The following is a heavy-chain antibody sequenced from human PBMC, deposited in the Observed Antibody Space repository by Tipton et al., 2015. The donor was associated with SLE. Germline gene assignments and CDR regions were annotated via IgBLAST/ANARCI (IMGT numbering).Heavy chain of an antibody. Sequence: TLSLTCTVSGGSISRYYWSWIRQPPGKGLEWIGYIFYSGGTNYHPPLKSRVTISVDTSKNQFSLKRSSVSAADTAVYYCARDRTGGDAFDFWGQGTMVTVSS. CDR2: IFYSGGT. CDR3: ARDRTGGDAFDF. V-gene: IGHV4-59*01. CDR1: GGSISRYY. D-gene: IGHD3-10*01. J-gene: IGHJ3*01.